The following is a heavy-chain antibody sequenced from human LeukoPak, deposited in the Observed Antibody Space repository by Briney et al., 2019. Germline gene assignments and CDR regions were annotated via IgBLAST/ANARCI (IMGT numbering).Heavy chain of an antibody. Sequence: ASVKVSCKASGYTFTSYGISWVRQAPGQGLEWMGWISAYNGNTNYAQKLQGRVTMTTDTSTSTAYLDVRSLTSDDTAVYYCARDHSNWNYAPDFWGQGTLVIVSS. CDR1: GYTFTSYG. V-gene: IGHV1-18*01. CDR2: ISAYNGNT. J-gene: IGHJ4*02. CDR3: ARDHSNWNYAPDF. D-gene: IGHD1-7*01.